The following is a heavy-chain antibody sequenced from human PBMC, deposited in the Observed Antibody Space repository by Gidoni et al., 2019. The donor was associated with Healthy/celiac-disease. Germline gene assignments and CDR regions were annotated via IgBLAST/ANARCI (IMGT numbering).Heavy chain of an antibody. CDR3: ARTYGDYEPYIDD. J-gene: IGHJ4*02. CDR1: GFSLSTSGMR. D-gene: IGHD4-17*01. CDR2: IDWDDAK. V-gene: IGHV2-70*04. Sequence: QVTLKESGPALVNPTQTLTLTCTFSGFSLSTSGMRVSWIRQPPGKALAWLVRIDWDDAKFYRPWLKTRLTTSKDTSKNQVVLTMTNMDPVDTATYYGARTYGDYEPYIDDWGQGTLVTVSS.